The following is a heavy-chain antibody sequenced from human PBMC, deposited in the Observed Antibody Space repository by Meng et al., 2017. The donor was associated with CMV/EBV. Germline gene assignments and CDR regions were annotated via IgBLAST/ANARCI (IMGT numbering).Heavy chain of an antibody. CDR1: GGTFSSYA. V-gene: IGHV1-69*05. CDR3: AREKRGLGYCSSTSCYYYYGMDV. J-gene: IGHJ6*02. Sequence: SVKVSCKASGGTFSSYAISWVRQAPGQGLEWMGGIIPIFGTANYAQKFQGRVTITTDESTSTAYMELSSLRSEDTAVYYCAREKRGLGYCSSTSCYYYYGMDVWGQGTTVTVS. D-gene: IGHD2-2*01. CDR2: IIPIFGTA.